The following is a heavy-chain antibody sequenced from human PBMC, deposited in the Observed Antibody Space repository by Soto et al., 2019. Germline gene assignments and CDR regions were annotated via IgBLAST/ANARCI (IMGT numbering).Heavy chain of an antibody. CDR3: ARMKYSGYETDAFDI. D-gene: IGHD5-12*01. J-gene: IGHJ3*02. CDR2: IYYSGST. V-gene: IGHV4-59*01. CDR1: GGSISSYY. Sequence: SETLSLTCTVSGGSISSYYWSWIRQPPGKGLEWIGYIYYSGSTNYNPSLKSRVTISVDTSKNQFSLKLSSVTAADTAVYYCARMKYSGYETDAFDIWGQGTMVTVSS.